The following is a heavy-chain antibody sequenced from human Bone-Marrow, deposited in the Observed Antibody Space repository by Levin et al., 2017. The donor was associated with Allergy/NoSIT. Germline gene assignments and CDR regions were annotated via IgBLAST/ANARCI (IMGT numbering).Heavy chain of an antibody. Sequence: LSLTCAASGFSFRSYGMHWVRQAPGKGLEWVGLISYDGDFTFYRVSVKGRFPISRDNSNNTLFLQMDSLSAEDTAIYYCAKSPTLTGYYEWFDPWGQGTLVTVSS. CDR2: ISYDGDFT. CDR3: AKSPTLTGYYEWFDP. J-gene: IGHJ5*02. V-gene: IGHV3-30*18. CDR1: GFSFRSYG. D-gene: IGHD3-9*01.